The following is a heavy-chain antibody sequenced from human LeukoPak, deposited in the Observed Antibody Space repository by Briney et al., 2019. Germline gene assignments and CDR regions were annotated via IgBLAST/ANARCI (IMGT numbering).Heavy chain of an antibody. D-gene: IGHD6-13*01. CDR2: ISSSSSYI. CDR1: GFTFSSYS. Sequence: GGSLRPSCAASGFTFSSYSMNWVRQAPGKGLEWVSSISSSSSYIYYADSVKGRFTISRDNAKNSLYLQMNSLRAEDTAVYYCARAGSSNYYYYYMDVWGKGTTVTVSS. J-gene: IGHJ6*03. V-gene: IGHV3-21*01. CDR3: ARAGSSNYYYYYMDV.